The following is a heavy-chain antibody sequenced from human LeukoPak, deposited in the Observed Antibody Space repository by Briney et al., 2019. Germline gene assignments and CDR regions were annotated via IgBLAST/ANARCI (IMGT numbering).Heavy chain of an antibody. J-gene: IGHJ4*02. Sequence: PSETLSLTCTVSGGSISSYYWTWIRQPPGKGLEWIGYIYHSGTTKYNPSLKSRVTISGDTSKSQFSLKLSSVTAADTAVYYCARGRSLDYWGQGTLVTVSS. CDR1: GGSISSYY. V-gene: IGHV4-59*12. CDR3: ARGRSLDY. CDR2: IYHSGTT.